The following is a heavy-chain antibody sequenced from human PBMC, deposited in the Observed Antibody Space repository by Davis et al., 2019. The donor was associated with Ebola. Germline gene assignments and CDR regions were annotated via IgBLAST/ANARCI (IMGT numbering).Heavy chain of an antibody. Sequence: MPSETLSLTCTVSGVSISSYYWSWIRQPPGKGLEWIGYIYYSGSTNYNPSLKSRVTISVDTSKNQFSLKLSSVTAADTAVYYCARGFKRWLQYYGYWGQGTLVTVSS. CDR3: ARGFKRWLQYYGY. CDR2: IYYSGST. V-gene: IGHV4-59*12. J-gene: IGHJ4*02. CDR1: GVSISSYY. D-gene: IGHD5-24*01.